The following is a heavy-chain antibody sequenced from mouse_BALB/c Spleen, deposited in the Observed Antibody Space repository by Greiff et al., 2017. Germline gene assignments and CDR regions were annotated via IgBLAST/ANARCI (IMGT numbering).Heavy chain of an antibody. CDR2: ISYDGSN. D-gene: IGHD1-1*01. Sequence: EVQLQQSGPGLVKPSQSLSLTCSVTGYSITSGYYWNWIRQFPGNKLEWMGYISYDGSNNYNPSLKNRISITRDTSKNQFFLKLNSVTTEDTATYYCAGLRSYFDYWGQGTTLTVSA. CDR3: AGLRSYFDY. J-gene: IGHJ2*01. CDR1: GYSITSGYY. V-gene: IGHV3-6*02.